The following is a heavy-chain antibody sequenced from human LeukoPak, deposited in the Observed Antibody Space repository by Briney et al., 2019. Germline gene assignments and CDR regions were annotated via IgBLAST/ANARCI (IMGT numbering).Heavy chain of an antibody. CDR3: ARDGDGYNF. CDR1: GGSFSGYY. V-gene: IGHV4-34*01. D-gene: IGHD5-24*01. J-gene: IGHJ4*02. Sequence: SETLSLTCAVYGGSFSGYYRSWIRQPPGKGLEWIGEINHSGSTNYNPSLKSRVTISVDTSKNQFSLKLSSVTAADTAVYYCARDGDGYNFWGQGTLVTVSS. CDR2: INHSGST.